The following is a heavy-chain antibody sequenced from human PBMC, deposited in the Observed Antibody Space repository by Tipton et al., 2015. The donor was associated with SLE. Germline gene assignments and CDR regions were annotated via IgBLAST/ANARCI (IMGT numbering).Heavy chain of an antibody. CDR3: ARTHTGDFDY. CDR1: GGSISSYY. Sequence: TLSLTCTVSGGSISSYYWSWIRQPPGKGLEWIGYIYYSESTNYNPSLKSRVTISVDTSKNQFSLKLSSVTAADTAVYYCARTHTGDFDYWGQGTLVTVSS. D-gene: IGHD1-14*01. V-gene: IGHV4-59*01. J-gene: IGHJ4*02. CDR2: IYYSEST.